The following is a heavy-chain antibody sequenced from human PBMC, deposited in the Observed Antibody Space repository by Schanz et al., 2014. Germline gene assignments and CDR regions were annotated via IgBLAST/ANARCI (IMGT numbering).Heavy chain of an antibody. V-gene: IGHV3-33*01. J-gene: IGHJ4*02. CDR3: ARDHTTESYYSAGPPIDY. CDR1: GFTFSSYG. Sequence: VQLLESGGGLVQPGGSLRLSCAASGFTFSSYGMHWVRQAPGKGLEWVAVIWYDGSNKYYADSVKGRFTISRDNSKNTLFLQMNSLRAEDTAVYYCARDHTTESYYSAGPPIDYWVQGTLLTVSS. CDR2: IWYDGSNK. D-gene: IGHD1-26*01.